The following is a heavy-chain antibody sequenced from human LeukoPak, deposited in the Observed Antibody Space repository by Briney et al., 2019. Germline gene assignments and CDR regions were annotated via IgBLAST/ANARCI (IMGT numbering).Heavy chain of an antibody. J-gene: IGHJ4*02. D-gene: IGHD3-3*01. V-gene: IGHV3-21*01. CDR2: ISSSSSYI. CDR3: ARGSGSRWPLEYYFDY. CDR1: GFTLSSYR. Sequence: RGSLSLSCAASGFTLSSYRINWVRQAPGKGLEWVSSISSSSSYIYYAYTVKGRFTISRDNAKNSLYLQMNSLRAEDTAVDYCARGSGSRWPLEYYFDYWGQGTLVTVSS.